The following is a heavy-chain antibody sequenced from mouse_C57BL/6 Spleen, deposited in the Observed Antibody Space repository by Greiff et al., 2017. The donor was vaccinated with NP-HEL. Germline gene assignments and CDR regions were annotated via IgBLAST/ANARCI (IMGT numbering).Heavy chain of an antibody. J-gene: IGHJ3*01. CDR3: AVYYGNSFAY. D-gene: IGHD2-1*01. CDR2: IYPSDSET. V-gene: IGHV1-61*01. CDR1: GYTFTSYW. Sequence: QVQLQQSGAELVRPGSSVKLSCKASGYTFTSYWMDWVKQRPGQGLEWIGNIYPSDSETHYNQKFKDKATLTVDKSSSTAYMQLSSLTSEVSAVYYCAVYYGNSFAYWGQGTLVTVSA.